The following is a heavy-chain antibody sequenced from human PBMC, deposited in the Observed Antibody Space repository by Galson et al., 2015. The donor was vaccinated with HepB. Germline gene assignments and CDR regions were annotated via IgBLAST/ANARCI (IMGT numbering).Heavy chain of an antibody. CDR2: IIPIFGTA. Sequence: SVKVSCKASGGTFSSYAISWVRQAPGQGLEWMGGIIPIFGTANYAQKFQGRVTITADESTSTAYMELSSLRSEDTAVYYCARDRWSSSSYYYYGMDVWGQGTTVTVSS. V-gene: IGHV1-69*13. CDR1: GGTFSSYA. CDR3: ARDRWSSSSYYYYGMDV. J-gene: IGHJ6*02. D-gene: IGHD6-6*01.